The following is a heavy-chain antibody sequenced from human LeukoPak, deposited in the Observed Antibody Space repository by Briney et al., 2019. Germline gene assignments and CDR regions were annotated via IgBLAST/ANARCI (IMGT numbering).Heavy chain of an antibody. V-gene: IGHV3-74*01. CDR1: GFTFSSYW. CDR2: INTDGSST. Sequence: PGGSLRLSCAASGFTFSSYWMHWVRQAPGKGLVWVSRINTDGSSTSYADSVKGRFTISRDNAKNTPYLQMNSLRAEDTAVYYCARGPPIYGSGSQSLDYYMDVWGKGTTVTVSS. J-gene: IGHJ6*03. D-gene: IGHD3-10*01. CDR3: ARGPPIYGSGSQSLDYYMDV.